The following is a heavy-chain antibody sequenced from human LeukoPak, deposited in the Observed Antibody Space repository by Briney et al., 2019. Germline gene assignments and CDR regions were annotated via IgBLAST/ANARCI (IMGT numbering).Heavy chain of an antibody. CDR1: GYTFTGYY. V-gene: IGHV1-2*02. Sequence: GPSVRVSCKASGYTFTGYYMHWVRQAPGQGLEWMGWINPNSGGTNYAQKSHGRVTMTRDTSISTAYMELSRLRSDDTAVYCWARDGSGSHDYWGQGTLVTVSS. CDR2: INPNSGGT. J-gene: IGHJ4*02. D-gene: IGHD1-26*01. CDR3: ARDGSGSHDY.